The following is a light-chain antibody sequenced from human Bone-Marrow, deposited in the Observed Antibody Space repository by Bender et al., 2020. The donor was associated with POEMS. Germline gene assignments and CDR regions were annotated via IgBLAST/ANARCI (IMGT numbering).Light chain of an antibody. CDR1: NSDIGTYKF. CDR3: CSYAGTSSWV. V-gene: IGLV2-23*01. J-gene: IGLJ3*02. Sequence: QSALTQRASVSGSPGQSITISCTGTNSDIGTYKFVSWYQHHPGEALKLIIHEGYKRPSGVSNRFSGSKSGNTASLTISGLLPEDEADYYCCSYAGTSSWVFGGGTKLTVL. CDR2: EGY.